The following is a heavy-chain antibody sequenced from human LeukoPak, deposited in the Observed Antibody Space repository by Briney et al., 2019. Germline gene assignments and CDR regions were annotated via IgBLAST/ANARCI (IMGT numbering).Heavy chain of an antibody. V-gene: IGHV3-33*01. J-gene: IGHJ4*02. Sequence: GGSLRLSCAASGFTFSSYGMHWVRQAPGKGLEWVAVIWYDESNKYYADSVKGRFTISRDNSKNTLYLQMNSLRAEDTAVYYCARGTEVGDYLDYWGQGTLVTVSS. CDR2: IWYDESNK. CDR1: GFTFSSYG. D-gene: IGHD1-1*01. CDR3: ARGTEVGDYLDY.